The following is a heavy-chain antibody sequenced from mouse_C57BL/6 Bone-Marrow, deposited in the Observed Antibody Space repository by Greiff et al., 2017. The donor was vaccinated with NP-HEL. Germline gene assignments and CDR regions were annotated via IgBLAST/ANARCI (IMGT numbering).Heavy chain of an antibody. CDR1: GYTFTNYW. Sequence: VQLQQSGAELVRPGTSVKMSCKASGYTFTNYWIGWAKQRPGHGLEWIGDIYPGGGYTNYNEKFKGKATLTADNSSSTAYMQFSSLTSEDAAIYYCARWDSNYVGKNYFDYWGQGTTLTVSS. CDR3: ARWDSNYVGKNYFDY. CDR2: IYPGGGYT. V-gene: IGHV1-63*01. D-gene: IGHD2-5*01. J-gene: IGHJ2*01.